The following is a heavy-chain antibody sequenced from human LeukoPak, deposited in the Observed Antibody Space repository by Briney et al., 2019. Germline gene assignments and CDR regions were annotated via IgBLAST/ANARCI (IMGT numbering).Heavy chain of an antibody. Sequence: GGSLRLSCAASGFSVSGNYMSWVRQAPGKGLEWVLVIYSGGKTHYTDSVKGRFTISRDNSTNTLFLQMNSLRAEDTAVYYCARDLSATYDFWSGFTYFDYWGQGTLVTVSS. J-gene: IGHJ4*02. D-gene: IGHD3-3*01. CDR3: ARDLSATYDFWSGFTYFDY. CDR1: GFSVSGNY. CDR2: IYSGGKT. V-gene: IGHV3-66*01.